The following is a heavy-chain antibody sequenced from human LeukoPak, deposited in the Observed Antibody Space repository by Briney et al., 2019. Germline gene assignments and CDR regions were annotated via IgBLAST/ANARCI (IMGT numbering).Heavy chain of an antibody. D-gene: IGHD3-3*01. V-gene: IGHV4-61*02. CDR2: IYISGRT. CDR1: GGSISSGSYY. Sequence: SETLSLTCTVSGGSISSGSYYWSWTRQPAGKGLEWIGRIYISGRTNYNPSFKSRVTISMDTSKNQFSLNLSSVTAADTAVYYCARGDPLDFPDYTYSMDVWGKGTTVTVSS. CDR3: ARGDPLDFPDYTYSMDV. J-gene: IGHJ6*03.